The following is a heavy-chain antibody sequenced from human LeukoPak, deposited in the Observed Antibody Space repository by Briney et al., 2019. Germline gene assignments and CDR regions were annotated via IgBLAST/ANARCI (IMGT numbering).Heavy chain of an antibody. Sequence: PGRSLRLSCAASGFTLNNAWMSWVRQAPGKGLEWVSTIIDSGNSIYYADSAEGRFTISRDNSKNTLYLQMNSLRAGDTAVYYCAKDPIFSGSYGVFDYWGLGTLVTVSS. V-gene: IGHV3-23*01. D-gene: IGHD1-26*01. J-gene: IGHJ4*02. CDR1: GFTLNNAW. CDR3: AKDPIFSGSYGVFDY. CDR2: IIDSGNSI.